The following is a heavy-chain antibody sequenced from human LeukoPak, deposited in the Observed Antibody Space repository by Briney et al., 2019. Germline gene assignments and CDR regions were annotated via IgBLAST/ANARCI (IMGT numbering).Heavy chain of an antibody. Sequence: GGSLRLSCAASGFTFSLYYMNWIRQAPGKRLEWLSYISDSSTYTNYADSVKGRFTISRDNAKNSLYLQMNSLRAEDTAVYYCARSTLAPDAFDIWGQGTMVTVSS. V-gene: IGHV3-11*03. D-gene: IGHD1-1*01. CDR3: ARSTLAPDAFDI. CDR2: ISDSSTYT. CDR1: GFTFSLYY. J-gene: IGHJ3*02.